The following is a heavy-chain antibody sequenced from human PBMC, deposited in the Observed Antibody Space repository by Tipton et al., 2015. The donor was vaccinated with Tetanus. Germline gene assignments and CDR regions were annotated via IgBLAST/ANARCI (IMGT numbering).Heavy chain of an antibody. Sequence: VQLVQSGAEVKKPGESLKISCKGSGYSFTSYWIGWVRQMPGKGLEWMGIIYPGDSDTRYSPSFQGQVTISADKSISTAYLQWSSWKASDTVMYYCARWGSYYYGSVSYPTLGYYYYGMDVWGQGTTVTVSS. CDR2: IYPGDSDT. CDR1: GYSFTSYW. V-gene: IGHV5-51*01. J-gene: IGHJ6*02. CDR3: ARWGSYYYGSVSYPTLGYYYYGMDV. D-gene: IGHD3-10*01.